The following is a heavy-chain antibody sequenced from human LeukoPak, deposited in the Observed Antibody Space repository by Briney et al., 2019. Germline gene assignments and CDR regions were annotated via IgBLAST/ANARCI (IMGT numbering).Heavy chain of an antibody. J-gene: IGHJ4*02. CDR1: GFTFSNYW. D-gene: IGHD3-16*01. V-gene: IGHV4-39*02. CDR2: IHYSGRT. Sequence: PGGSLRLSCAASGFTFSNYWMHWVRQAPGKGPEWIGSIHYSGRTTYNPSPSLKSRVTISADTSKNQYSLEVSSVTAADTAVYYCARETLGTSKIDHWGQGTLVTVSS. CDR3: ARETLGTSKIDH.